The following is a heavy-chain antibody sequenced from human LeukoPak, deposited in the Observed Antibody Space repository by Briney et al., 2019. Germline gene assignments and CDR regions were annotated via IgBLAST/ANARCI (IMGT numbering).Heavy chain of an antibody. Sequence: PGGSLRLSCAASGFTFSSYAMHWVRQAPGKGLEWVSYISSSSSYTNYADSVKGRFTISRDNAKNSLYLQMNSLRAEDTAVYYCARAEVDTAMVTWFDYWGQGTLVTVSS. D-gene: IGHD5-18*01. CDR3: ARAEVDTAMVTWFDY. CDR1: GFTFSSYA. J-gene: IGHJ4*02. V-gene: IGHV3-21*05. CDR2: ISSSSSYT.